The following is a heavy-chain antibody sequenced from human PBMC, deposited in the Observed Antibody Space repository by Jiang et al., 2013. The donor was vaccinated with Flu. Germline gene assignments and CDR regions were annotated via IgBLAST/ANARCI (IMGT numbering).Heavy chain of an antibody. V-gene: IGHV3-48*03. D-gene: IGHD6-13*01. J-gene: IGHJ6*04. Sequence: QLVESGGGLVQPGGSLRLSCVASGFTFSTYEMNWVRQAPGKGLEWVSYISSGGGTIFYADSVKGRLTVSRDNAQNSVYLQMSSLRVEDTAVYYCARGISSSWDYYYYAMDLWGKGTTVTVSS. CDR2: ISSGGGTI. CDR3: ARGISSSWDYYYYAMDL. CDR1: GFTFSTYE.